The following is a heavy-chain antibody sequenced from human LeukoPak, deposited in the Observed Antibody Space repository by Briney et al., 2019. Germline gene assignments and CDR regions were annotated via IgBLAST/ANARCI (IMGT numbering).Heavy chain of an antibody. D-gene: IGHD6-13*01. J-gene: IGHJ4*02. V-gene: IGHV3-7*03. CDR1: GFTFSSYW. CDR3: ARDGAAAGLYFDY. Sequence: GSLRLSCAASGFTFSSYWMNWVRQAPGKGLEWVASINQVGSEKYYVDSVKGRFTISRDNAKNSLYLQINSLRAEDTAVYYCARDGAAAGLYFDYWGQGTLVTVSS. CDR2: INQVGSEK.